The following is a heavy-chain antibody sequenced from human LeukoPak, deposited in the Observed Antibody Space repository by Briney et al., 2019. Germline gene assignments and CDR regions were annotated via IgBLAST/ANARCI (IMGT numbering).Heavy chain of an antibody. Sequence: PGRSLRLSCAASGFTFSSYAMHWVRQAPGKGLEWVAVISYDGSNKYYADSVKGRFTISRDNSKNTLYLQMNSLRAEDTAVYYCARGYYDILTGYYRFGDYYYYYGMDVWGKGTTVTVSS. J-gene: IGHJ6*04. CDR1: GFTFSSYA. V-gene: IGHV3-30*04. CDR3: ARGYYDILTGYYRFGDYYYYYGMDV. CDR2: ISYDGSNK. D-gene: IGHD3-9*01.